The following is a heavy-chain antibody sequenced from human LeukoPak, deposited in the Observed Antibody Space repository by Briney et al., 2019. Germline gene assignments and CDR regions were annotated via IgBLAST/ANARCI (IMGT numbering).Heavy chain of an antibody. CDR1: GYSISSGYY. CDR3: ARQERVGFGELLVGYYFDY. J-gene: IGHJ4*02. V-gene: IGHV4-38-2*02. Sequence: SETLSLTCTVSGYSISSGYYWGWIRQPPGKGLEWIGSIYHSGSTYYNPSLKSRVTISVDTSKNQFSLKLSSVTAADTAVYYCARQERVGFGELLVGYYFDYWGQGTLVTVSS. CDR2: IYHSGST. D-gene: IGHD3-10*01.